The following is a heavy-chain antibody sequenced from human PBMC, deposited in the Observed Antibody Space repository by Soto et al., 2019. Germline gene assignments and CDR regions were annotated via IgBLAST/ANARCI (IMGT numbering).Heavy chain of an antibody. CDR3: ARDRGSSRLWYFDY. CDR1: GYTFTGYY. Sequence: QVQLVQSGAEVKKPGASVKVSCKASGYTFTGYYMHWVRQAPGQGLEWMGWINPNSGGTNYAQKFQGWVTMTRDTSISTAYMELSRLRSDDTAVYYCARDRGSSRLWYFDYWRQGTLVTVSS. J-gene: IGHJ4*02. CDR2: INPNSGGT. D-gene: IGHD3-10*01. V-gene: IGHV1-2*04.